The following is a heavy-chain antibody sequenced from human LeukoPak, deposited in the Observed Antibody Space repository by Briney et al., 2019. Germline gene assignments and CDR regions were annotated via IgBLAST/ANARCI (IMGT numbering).Heavy chain of an antibody. D-gene: IGHD2-2*01. Sequence: PSETLSLTCAVSNYSISSGYYWGWIRPPPGKGLEWIGSIYHSGGTYYNPSLKSRVTISVDTSKNQFSLNLSSVTAADTAVYYCAGHQRRTENFDYWGQGTLVTVSS. J-gene: IGHJ4*02. V-gene: IGHV4-38-2*01. CDR2: IYHSGGT. CDR1: NYSISSGYY. CDR3: AGHQRRTENFDY.